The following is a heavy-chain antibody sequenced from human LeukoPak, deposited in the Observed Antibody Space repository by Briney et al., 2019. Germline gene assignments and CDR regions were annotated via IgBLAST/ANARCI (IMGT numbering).Heavy chain of an antibody. CDR2: LNHSESN. CDR1: GGSFSDYY. D-gene: IGHD3-10*01. J-gene: IGHJ4*02. CDR3: ARGLLHYYGSGSYFSTNSRGVIDY. Sequence: SETLSLTGAVYGGSFSDYYWIWIPPPPGQGLEWIGKLNHSESNNYHPSLESRVTTSVDTSNKQFLLQLSSVTAADTAVYYCARGLLHYYGSGSYFSTNSRGVIDYWGQGTLVTVSS. V-gene: IGHV4-34*01.